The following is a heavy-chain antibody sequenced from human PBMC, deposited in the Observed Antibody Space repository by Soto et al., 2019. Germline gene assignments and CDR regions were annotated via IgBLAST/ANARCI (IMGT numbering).Heavy chain of an antibody. Sequence: QVQVVESGGGVVQPGRSLRLSCTASGFTFRSHAMHWVRQAPGKGLEWVAQIWYDGSNKYYADSVKGRFTISRDNSKNTLYVQMDSLRVEDMVVYYCARDGQSLAPYALDVWGQGTSVTVSA. D-gene: IGHD6-19*01. CDR3: ARDGQSLAPYALDV. CDR1: GFTFRSHA. CDR2: IWYDGSNK. V-gene: IGHV3-33*01. J-gene: IGHJ6*01.